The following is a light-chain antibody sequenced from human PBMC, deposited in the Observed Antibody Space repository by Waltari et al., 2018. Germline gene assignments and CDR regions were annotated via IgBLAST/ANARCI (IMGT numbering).Light chain of an antibody. CDR2: LGS. J-gene: IGKJ3*01. CDR1: QSLLHSNGYNY. V-gene: IGKV2-28*01. CDR3: MQALQSPFT. Sequence: DIVMTQSPLSLPVTPGEPASISCRSSQSLLHSNGYNYLDWYLQKPGQSPQLLICLGSNRASVVPDRFGGSGSGTDFTLKISRVEAEDVGVYYCMQALQSPFTFGPGTKVDIK.